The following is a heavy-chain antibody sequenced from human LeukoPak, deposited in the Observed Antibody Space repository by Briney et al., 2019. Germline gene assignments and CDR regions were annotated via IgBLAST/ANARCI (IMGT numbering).Heavy chain of an antibody. D-gene: IGHD5-24*01. CDR3: ARGPDVDGYIHAPFDY. CDR1: GFTISRHY. J-gene: IGHJ4*02. CDR2: SYSGGST. V-gene: IGHV3-53*01. Sequence: PGGSLRLSCAASGFTISRHYMSWVRLAPGKGLEWVALSYSGGSTYYADSVEGRFTISRDNSKSMLFLQMNSLRADDTAVYYCARGPDVDGYIHAPFDYWGQGALVTVSS.